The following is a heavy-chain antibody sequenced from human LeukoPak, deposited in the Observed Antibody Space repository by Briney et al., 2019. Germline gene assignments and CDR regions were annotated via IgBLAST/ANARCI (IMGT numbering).Heavy chain of an antibody. J-gene: IGHJ3*02. Sequence: SQTLSRTCAISGDSVSSNSAAWNWIRQSPSRGLEWLGRTYYGSTWYSDYAVSVESRITINPDTSKNQFSLKLSSVTAADTAVYYCARGGRRDGYNYLVSEAFDIWGQGTMVTVSS. D-gene: IGHD5-24*01. CDR1: GDSVSSNSAA. V-gene: IGHV6-1*01. CDR2: TYYGSTWYS. CDR3: ARGGRRDGYNYLVSEAFDI.